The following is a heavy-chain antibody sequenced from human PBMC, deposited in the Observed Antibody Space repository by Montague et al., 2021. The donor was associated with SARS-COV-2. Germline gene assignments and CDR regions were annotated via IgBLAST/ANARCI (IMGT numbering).Heavy chain of an antibody. V-gene: IGHV3-33*01. CDR3: ARDFGVAARLAHDY. J-gene: IGHJ4*02. CDR1: GFTVSSYG. D-gene: IGHD6-6*01. CDR2: IWYDGSNQ. Sequence: SLRLSCEASGFTVSSYGMHRVRQAPGKGLEWVAVIWYDGSNQYDXYSXKGLFTISRDNSKNTLYLQLNSLRAEDTAVYYCARDFGVAARLAHDYWGQGTLVTVSS.